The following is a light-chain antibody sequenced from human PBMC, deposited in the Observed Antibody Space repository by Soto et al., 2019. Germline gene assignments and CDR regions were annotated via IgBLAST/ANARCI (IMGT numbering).Light chain of an antibody. V-gene: IGKV3-20*01. Sequence: EMVLTQSPGTLSLSAGARATLSCRASQSVRSSYLAWYQQKPGQAPRLLIYGASSRATGIPDRFSGSGSGTHFTPTLSRLEPEDFAVYYCQQYGSSPPHTFGQGTKPEIK. J-gene: IGKJ2*01. CDR3: QQYGSSPPHT. CDR1: QSVRSSY. CDR2: GAS.